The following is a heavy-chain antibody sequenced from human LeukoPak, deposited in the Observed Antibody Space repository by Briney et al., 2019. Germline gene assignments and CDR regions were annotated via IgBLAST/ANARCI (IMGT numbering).Heavy chain of an antibody. V-gene: IGHV3-15*01. CDR3: TTDNNYGDYGLDY. Sequence: GGSLRLSCAASGFTFSDHDMDWVRQAPGKGLEWVGRIKRKTDGGTTDYAAPVKGRFTISRDDSKNTLYLQINSLKTEDTAVYYCTTDNNYGDYGLDYWGQGTLVTVSS. CDR1: GFTFSDHD. D-gene: IGHD4-17*01. J-gene: IGHJ4*02. CDR2: IKRKTDGGTT.